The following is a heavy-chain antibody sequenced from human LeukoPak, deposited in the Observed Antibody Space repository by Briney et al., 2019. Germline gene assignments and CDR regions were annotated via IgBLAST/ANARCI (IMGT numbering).Heavy chain of an antibody. V-gene: IGHV4-34*01. CDR3: ARVPTYYYDSSGYYKDY. Sequence: NSSETLSLTCAVYGGSFSGYYWSWIRQPPGKGLEWIGEINHSGSTNYNPSLKSRVTISVDTSKNQFSLKLSSVTAADTAVYYCARVPTYYYDSSGYYKDYWGQGTLVTVSS. CDR2: INHSGST. CDR1: GGSFSGYY. J-gene: IGHJ4*02. D-gene: IGHD3-22*01.